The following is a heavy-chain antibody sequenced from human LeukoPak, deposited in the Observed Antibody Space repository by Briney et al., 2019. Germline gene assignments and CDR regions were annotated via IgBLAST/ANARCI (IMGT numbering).Heavy chain of an antibody. CDR2: IIPIFGTA. J-gene: IGHJ4*02. CDR1: GGTFSSYA. V-gene: IGHV1-69*13. Sequence: SVKVSCKASGGTFSSYAISWVRQAPGQGLEWMGGIIPIFGTANYAQKFQGRVTITADESTSTVYMELSSLRSEDTAMYYCASLGSGSSRIIDFDYWGQGTLVTVSS. CDR3: ASLGSGSSRIIDFDY. D-gene: IGHD3-10*01.